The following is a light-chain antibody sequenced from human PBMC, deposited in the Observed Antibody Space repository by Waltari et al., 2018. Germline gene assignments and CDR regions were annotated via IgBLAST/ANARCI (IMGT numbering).Light chain of an antibody. Sequence: EVVLTQSPATLSLSPGERATLSCRASQSVSNSLAWYRQKPGQAPSLLIYDASTRAAGSPDRFGGSGSGTDFTLTIISLEPEDFAVYYCQLRTGWPMTFGQGTRLEIK. CDR1: QSVSNS. CDR2: DAS. CDR3: QLRTGWPMT. J-gene: IGKJ5*01. V-gene: IGKV3-11*01.